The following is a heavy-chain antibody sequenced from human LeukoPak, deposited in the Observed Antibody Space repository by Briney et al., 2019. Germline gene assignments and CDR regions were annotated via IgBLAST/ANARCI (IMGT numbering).Heavy chain of an antibody. CDR2: IYHSGRT. Sequence: SETLSLTCTVSGYSISSGYYWGWIRQPPGKGLEWIGSIYHSGRTFYNPSLKSRVTISVDTSKNQFSLKLTSVTAADTAVYYCARAHAGDSDYWGQGTLVTVSS. CDR1: GYSISSGYY. CDR3: ARAHAGDSDY. J-gene: IGHJ4*02. V-gene: IGHV4-38-2*02. D-gene: IGHD4-17*01.